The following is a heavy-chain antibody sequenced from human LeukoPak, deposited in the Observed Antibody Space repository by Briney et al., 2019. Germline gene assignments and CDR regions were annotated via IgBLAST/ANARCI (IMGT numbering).Heavy chain of an antibody. CDR2: IDHTGST. J-gene: IGHJ4*02. Sequence: PSETLSLTCTVSGGSISSYYWSWIRQPPGKGLEWIGYIDHTGSTNYNPSLNSRVTISRDTSKNHFSLELSSVTAADTAVYYCARGSGYDFWSGYYTGANYYFDYWGQGTLVTVSS. V-gene: IGHV4-59*12. CDR3: ARGSGYDFWSGYYTGANYYFDY. CDR1: GGSISSYY. D-gene: IGHD3-3*01.